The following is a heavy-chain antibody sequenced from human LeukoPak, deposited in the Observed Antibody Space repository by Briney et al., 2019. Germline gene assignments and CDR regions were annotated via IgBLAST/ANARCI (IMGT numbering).Heavy chain of an antibody. CDR3: ANGAVVAGA. J-gene: IGHJ3*01. V-gene: IGHV3-30*18. Sequence: GGSLRLSCAASGFTFSSYGMHWVRQAPGKGLEWVAVISYDGSNKYYADSVKGRFTISRDSSKNTLYLQMNSLRAEDTAVYYCANGAVVAGAWGQGTMVTVSS. D-gene: IGHD6-19*01. CDR1: GFTFSSYG. CDR2: ISYDGSNK.